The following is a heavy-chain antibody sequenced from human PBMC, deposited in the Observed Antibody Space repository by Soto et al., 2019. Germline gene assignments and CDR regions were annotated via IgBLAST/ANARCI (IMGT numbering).Heavy chain of an antibody. J-gene: IGHJ2*01. CDR3: AGESHDILTGPPWVWYFDL. D-gene: IGHD3-9*01. CDR2: INDRGSI. V-gene: IGHV4-34*01. CDR1: GGSFSGYY. Sequence: QVQLQQWGAGPLRPLETLSLTCGVSGGSFSGYYWAWIRQSPGKGLEWIGEINDRGSINYNPSRTSRVSISVDTSKNHSSLNLRSVTAADTAIYYCAGESHDILTGPPWVWYFDLWGRGTLVTVSS.